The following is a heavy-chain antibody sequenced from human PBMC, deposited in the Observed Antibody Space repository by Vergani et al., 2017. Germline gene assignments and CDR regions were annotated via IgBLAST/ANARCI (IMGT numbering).Heavy chain of an antibody. CDR3: ASVADSSSWNAFDI. V-gene: IGHV1-24*01. Sequence: QVQLVQSGAEVKKPGASVKVSCKVSGYTLTELSMHWVRQAPGKGLEWMGGFDPEDGETNYAQKFQGRVTITADKSTSTAYMELSSLRSEDTAVYYCASVADSSSWNAFDIWGQGTMVTVSS. D-gene: IGHD6-13*01. CDR1: GYTLTELS. CDR2: FDPEDGET. J-gene: IGHJ3*02.